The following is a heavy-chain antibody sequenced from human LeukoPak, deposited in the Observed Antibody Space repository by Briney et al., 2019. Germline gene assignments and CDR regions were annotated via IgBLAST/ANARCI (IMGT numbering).Heavy chain of an antibody. CDR2: IYYSGST. D-gene: IGHD3-3*01. V-gene: IGHV4-59*01. Sequence: SETLSLTCTVSGGSISSYYWSWIRQPPGKGLEWIGYIYYSGSTNYNPSLKSRVTISVDTSKNQFSLKLSSVTAADTAVYYCARESYDFWSGGYYYGMDVWGQGTTATVSS. CDR3: ARESYDFWSGGYYYGMDV. CDR1: GGSISSYY. J-gene: IGHJ6*02.